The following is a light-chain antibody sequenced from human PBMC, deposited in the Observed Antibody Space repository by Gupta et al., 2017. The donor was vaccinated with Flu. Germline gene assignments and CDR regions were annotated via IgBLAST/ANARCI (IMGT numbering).Light chain of an antibody. CDR2: GAS. Sequence: EIVLTQSPGTLSLSPGERATLSCRASQSVSSNSLAWYQQRPGQAPRLLIYGASTRATGIPDRFSGSGSGTDFTLTISRLEPADFAVFYCQQKGNSPQTFGQGTKVEI. V-gene: IGKV3-20*01. CDR3: QQKGNSPQT. CDR1: QSVSSNS. J-gene: IGKJ1*01.